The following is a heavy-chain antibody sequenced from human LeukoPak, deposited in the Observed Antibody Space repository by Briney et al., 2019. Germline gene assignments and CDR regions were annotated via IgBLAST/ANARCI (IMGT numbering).Heavy chain of an antibody. V-gene: IGHV3-23*01. Sequence: GGSLRLSCAASGFTFSSYSMNWVRQAPGKGLEWVSGISGSGTSTYYGDSVKGRFTISRDNSRNTMYLQMTSLRAEDTAVFYCAKGGPNSGYDDGMDVWGQGTTVTVSS. CDR3: AKGGPNSGYDDGMDV. CDR1: GFTFSSYS. D-gene: IGHD5-12*01. CDR2: ISGSGTST. J-gene: IGHJ6*02.